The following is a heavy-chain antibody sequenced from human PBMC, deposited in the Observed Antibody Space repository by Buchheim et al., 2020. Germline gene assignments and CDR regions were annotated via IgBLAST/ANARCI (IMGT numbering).Heavy chain of an antibody. J-gene: IGHJ5*02. CDR3: ARESVGIVVVPAAMIAAARFFDP. V-gene: IGHV4-61*02. CDR1: GGSISSGSYY. CDR2: IYTSGST. D-gene: IGHD2-2*03. Sequence: QVQLQESGPGLVKPSQTLSLTCTVSGGSISSGSYYWSWIRQPAGKGLEWIGRIYTSGSTNYNPSLKSRVTISVDTSQNQFSLKLSSVTAADTAVYYCARESVGIVVVPAAMIAAARFFDPWGQGTL.